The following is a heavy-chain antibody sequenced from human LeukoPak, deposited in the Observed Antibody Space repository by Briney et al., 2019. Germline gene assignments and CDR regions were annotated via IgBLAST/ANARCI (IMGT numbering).Heavy chain of an antibody. CDR1: GFTFSSYW. J-gene: IGHJ6*02. CDR2: ISSSSSYI. V-gene: IGHV3-21*01. CDR3: ARDRDYYYGMDV. Sequence: GGSLRLYRAASGFTFSSYWMNWVRQAPGKGPEWVSSISSSSSYIYSADSVKGRFTISRDNAKNSLYLQMSSLRAEDTAVYYCARDRDYYYGMDVWGQGTTVTVSS. D-gene: IGHD5-24*01.